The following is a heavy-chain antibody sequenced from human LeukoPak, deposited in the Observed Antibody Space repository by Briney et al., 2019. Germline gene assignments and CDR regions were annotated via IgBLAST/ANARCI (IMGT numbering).Heavy chain of an antibody. V-gene: IGHV3-53*01. CDR2: ICSGGST. CDR3: ARLGYYDALTDILDDF. Sequence: PGGSLRLSCAASGFIVSSNYMSWVRQAPGKGLEWVSIICSGGSTYYADSVKGRFTISRDISKNTLHLQMNSLRAEDTAVYYCARLGYYDALTDILDDFWGQGTLVTVSS. CDR1: GFIVSSNY. J-gene: IGHJ4*02. D-gene: IGHD3-9*01.